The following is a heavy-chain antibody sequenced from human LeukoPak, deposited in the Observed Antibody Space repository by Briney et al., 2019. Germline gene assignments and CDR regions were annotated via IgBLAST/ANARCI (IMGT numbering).Heavy chain of an antibody. CDR1: GFTFSDYY. J-gene: IGHJ5*02. Sequence: GSLRLSCAASGFTFSDYYMSWIRQAPGKGLEWVSYISSSGSTIYYADSVKGRFTISRDNAKNSLYLQMNSLRAEDTAVYYCARETRWLQLPDWFDPWGQGTLVTVSS. D-gene: IGHD5-24*01. CDR2: ISSSGSTI. V-gene: IGHV3-11*04. CDR3: ARETRWLQLPDWFDP.